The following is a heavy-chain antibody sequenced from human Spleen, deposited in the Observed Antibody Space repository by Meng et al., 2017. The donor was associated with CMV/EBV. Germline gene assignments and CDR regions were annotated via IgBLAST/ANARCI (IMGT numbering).Heavy chain of an antibody. CDR3: ARQDYDFWSALDY. D-gene: IGHD3-3*01. Sequence: ESLKISCAASGFTFSGYWMYWVRQAPGKGLVWVSRTNTDGSSTTFADSVKGRFTVSRDNAKNTVYLQMNSPRAEDTAVYFCARQDYDFWSALDYWGQGTLVTVSS. J-gene: IGHJ4*02. CDR1: GFTFSGYW. CDR2: TNTDGSST. V-gene: IGHV3-74*01.